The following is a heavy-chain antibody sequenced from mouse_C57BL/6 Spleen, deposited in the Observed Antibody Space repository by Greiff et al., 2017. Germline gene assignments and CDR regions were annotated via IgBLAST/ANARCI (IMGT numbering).Heavy chain of an antibody. CDR2: IYPGGGYT. CDR1: GYTFTNYW. J-gene: IGHJ2*01. CDR3: ARGGDGYYDYFDY. D-gene: IGHD2-3*01. Sequence: VQLQQSGAELVRPGTSVKMSCKASGYTFTNYWIGWAKQRPGHGLEWIGDIYPGGGYTNYNEKFKGKDTLTADKSSSTAYMQFSSLTSEDSAIYYCARGGDGYYDYFDYWGQGTTLTVSS. V-gene: IGHV1-63*01.